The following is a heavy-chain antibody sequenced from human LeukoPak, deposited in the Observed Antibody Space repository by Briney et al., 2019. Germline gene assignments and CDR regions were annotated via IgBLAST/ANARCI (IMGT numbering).Heavy chain of an antibody. J-gene: IGHJ3*02. CDR3: ARQVGVDDAFDI. CDR2: ISSGSSYI. CDR1: GFTFNSYS. D-gene: IGHD1-26*01. Sequence: GGSLRLSCAASGFTFNSYSMNWVRQAPGKGLEWVSSISSGSSYIFYADSVKGRFSISRDNAKNSLYLQMNSLRAEDTAVYYCARQVGVDDAFDIWGQGTMVTISS. V-gene: IGHV3-21*01.